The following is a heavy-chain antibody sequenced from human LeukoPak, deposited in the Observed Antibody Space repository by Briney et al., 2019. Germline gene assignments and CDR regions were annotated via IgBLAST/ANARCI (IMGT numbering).Heavy chain of an antibody. D-gene: IGHD6-13*01. CDR2: IYYSGST. CDR3: ARVRYSSSLDY. CDR1: GGSISSYY. V-gene: IGHV4-59*01. Sequence: SETLSLTCTVSGGSISSYYWSWIRQPPGKGLEWIGYIYYSGSTNYNPSLKSRVTITVDTSKNQFSLKLSSVTAADPAVYYCARVRYSSSLDYWGQGTLVTVSS. J-gene: IGHJ4*02.